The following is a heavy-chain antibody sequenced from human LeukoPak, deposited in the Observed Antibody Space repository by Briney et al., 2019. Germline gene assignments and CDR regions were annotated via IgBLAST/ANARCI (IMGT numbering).Heavy chain of an antibody. Sequence: ASVKVSCKASGYTFTSYGISWVRQAPGQGLEWMGWISAYNGNTNYAQKLQGRVTMTTDTSTSTVYMELSSLRSEDTAVYYCAREWIQLDYWGQGTLVTVSS. CDR3: AREWIQLDY. D-gene: IGHD5-18*01. J-gene: IGHJ4*02. CDR1: GYTFTSYG. V-gene: IGHV1-18*01. CDR2: ISAYNGNT.